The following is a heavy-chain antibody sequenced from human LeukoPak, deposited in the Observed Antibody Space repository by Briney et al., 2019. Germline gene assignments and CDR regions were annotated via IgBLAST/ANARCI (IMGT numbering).Heavy chain of an antibody. CDR1: GFTFSDYY. J-gene: IGHJ4*02. Sequence: GGSLRLSCAASGFTFSDYYMSWIRQAPGKGLEWVSYISNIDTTIYYADSVKGRFTISRDNAKNSLYLQMNSLRAEDTALYYCAREGAGIMIRGVILDYWGQGTLVTVSS. CDR3: AREGAGIMIRGVILDY. CDR2: ISNIDTTI. V-gene: IGHV3-11*04. D-gene: IGHD3-10*01.